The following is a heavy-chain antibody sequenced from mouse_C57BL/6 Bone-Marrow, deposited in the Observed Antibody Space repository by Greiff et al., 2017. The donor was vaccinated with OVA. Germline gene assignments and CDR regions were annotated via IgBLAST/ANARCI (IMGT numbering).Heavy chain of an antibody. V-gene: IGHV1-78*01. CDR3: ARYGNFGDFGY. D-gene: IGHD2-1*01. CDR1: GYTFTDYT. CDR2: IYPRDGST. J-gene: IGHJ2*01. Sequence: QVQLQQPDAELVKPGASVKISCKVSGYTFTDYTIHWLKQRPEQGLEWIGYIYPRDGSTKYNEKFKGKATLTADKSSSTAYMQLNSLTSEDCAFYFCARYGNFGDFGYWGQGTTLTVSS.